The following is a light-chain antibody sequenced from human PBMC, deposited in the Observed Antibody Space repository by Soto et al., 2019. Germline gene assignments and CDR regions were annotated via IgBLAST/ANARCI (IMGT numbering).Light chain of an antibody. Sequence: QSALTPPRSVSGSPGQSFNISCTGTSIGVGVYNYVSWYQQYPGKAPKIMIYDVSKRPSGVPDRFSGSKSDNTASLTISGLQAEDEADYYCCSYAGSYTFVFGIGTQVTVL. J-gene: IGLJ1*01. V-gene: IGLV2-11*01. CDR2: DVS. CDR1: SIGVGVYNY. CDR3: CSYAGSYTFV.